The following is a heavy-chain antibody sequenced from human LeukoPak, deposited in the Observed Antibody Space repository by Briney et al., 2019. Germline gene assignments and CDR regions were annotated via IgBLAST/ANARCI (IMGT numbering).Heavy chain of an antibody. CDR1: GFTFSSYA. Sequence: GGSLRLSCAASGFTFSSYAMNWVRQAPGKGLEWVSGINSSGGGTYYADSVKGRFTISRDNSKNTLYLQMNSLRAEDTAVYYCAKCILTGYYKGYMDVWGKGTTVTISS. CDR2: INSSGGGT. J-gene: IGHJ6*03. V-gene: IGHV3-23*01. CDR3: AKCILTGYYKGYMDV. D-gene: IGHD3-9*01.